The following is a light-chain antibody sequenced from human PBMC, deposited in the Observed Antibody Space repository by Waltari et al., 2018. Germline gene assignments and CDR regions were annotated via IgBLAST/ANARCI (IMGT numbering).Light chain of an antibody. CDR2: DAS. CDR3: QQNSKVPPT. CDR1: QSNGPY. V-gene: IGKV1-39*01. J-gene: IGKJ1*01. Sequence: DIEMTPSPSSLSASVGDRVITTCRASQSNGPYLKWYQQKPGPAPKLLIYDASNVPTRVPTKCGSSGSRTVFTLTSSSLQPEDFATYYCQQNSKVPPTFGLGTKVEIK.